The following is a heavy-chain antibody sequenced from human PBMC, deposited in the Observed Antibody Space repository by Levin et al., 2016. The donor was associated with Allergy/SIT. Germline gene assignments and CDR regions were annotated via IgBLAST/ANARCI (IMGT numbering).Heavy chain of an antibody. D-gene: IGHD3-9*01. J-gene: IGHJ2*01. CDR3: ARPHPSYYDILTGYSDWYFDL. CDR2: INWNGDST. V-gene: IGHV3-20*04. CDR1: GFTFDDYG. Sequence: GGSLRLSCAASGFTFDDYGMSWVRQAPGRGLEWVSGINWNGDSTGYADSVKGRFTISRDNAKNSLYLQMNSLRAEDTALYYCARPHPSYYDILTGYSDWYFDLWGRGTLVTVSS.